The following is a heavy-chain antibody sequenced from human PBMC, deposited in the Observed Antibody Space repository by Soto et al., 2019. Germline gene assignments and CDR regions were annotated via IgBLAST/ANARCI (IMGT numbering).Heavy chain of an antibody. D-gene: IGHD3-22*01. J-gene: IGHJ4*02. CDR3: ARDYYDSSGPDY. CDR1: GFTFSSYA. V-gene: IGHV3-30-3*01. CDR2: ISYDGSNK. Sequence: GGSLRLSCAASGFTFSSYAMHWVRQAPGKGLEWVAVISYDGSNKYYADSVKGRFTISRDNSKNTLYLQMNSLRAEDTAVYYCARDYYDSSGPDYWGQGTLVTVSS.